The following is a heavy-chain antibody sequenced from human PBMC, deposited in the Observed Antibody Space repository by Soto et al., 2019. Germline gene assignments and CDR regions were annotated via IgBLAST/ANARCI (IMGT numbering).Heavy chain of an antibody. CDR1: GFTFSSYA. Sequence: GSLRLSCAASGFTFSSYAMHWVRQAPGKGLEWVAVISYDGSNKYYADSVKGRFTISRDNSKNTLYLQMNGLRAEDTAVYYCAKDVVVGATTGLGDYYYYYGMDVWGQGTTVTVSS. V-gene: IGHV3-30-3*01. CDR2: ISYDGSNK. D-gene: IGHD1-26*01. J-gene: IGHJ6*02. CDR3: AKDVVVGATTGLGDYYYYYGMDV.